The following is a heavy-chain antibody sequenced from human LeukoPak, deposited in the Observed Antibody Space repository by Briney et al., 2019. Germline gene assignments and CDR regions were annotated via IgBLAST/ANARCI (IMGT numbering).Heavy chain of an antibody. CDR2: IRHDGSFK. J-gene: IGHJ4*02. CDR3: AREEGRGATVVMGHFDY. D-gene: IGHD4-23*01. V-gene: IGHV3-30*02. Sequence: GGSLRLSCVASGFAFNKYAMHWVRQAPGKGLEWLTFIRHDGSFKEYADSVKGQFTISRDDSKNTLYLQMNSLRAEDTAVYYCAREEGRGATVVMGHFDYWGQGTLVTVSS. CDR1: GFAFNKYA.